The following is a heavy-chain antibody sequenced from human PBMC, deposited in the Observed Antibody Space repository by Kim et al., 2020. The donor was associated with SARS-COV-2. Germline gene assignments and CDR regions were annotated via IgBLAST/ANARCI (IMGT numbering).Heavy chain of an antibody. CDR2: IKSKTDGGTT. J-gene: IGHJ4*02. CDR1: GFTFSNAW. CDR3: TTVWYWQWLSRSYFFDY. Sequence: GGSLRLSCAASGFTFSNAWMSWVRQAPGKGLEWVGRIKSKTDGGTTDYAAPVKGRFTISRDDSKNTLYLQMNSLKTEDTAVYYCTTVWYWQWLSRSYFFDYWGQGTLVTVSS. V-gene: IGHV3-15*01. D-gene: IGHD6-19*01.